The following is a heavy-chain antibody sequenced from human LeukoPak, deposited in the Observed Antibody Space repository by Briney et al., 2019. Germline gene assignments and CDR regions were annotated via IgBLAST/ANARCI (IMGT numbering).Heavy chain of an antibody. CDR2: INWNSASI. CDR3: VKDMANHDRGPLLHY. CDR1: GFNFDDYA. V-gene: IGHV3-9*01. J-gene: IGHJ4*02. D-gene: IGHD3-22*01. Sequence: HPGGSLRLSCAASGFNFDDYAMHWVRQGPGKGLEWVSGINWNSASISYADSVKGRFTISRDSAKTSLYLQMNSLRAEDTALYYCVKDMANHDRGPLLHYWGQGTLVTVSS.